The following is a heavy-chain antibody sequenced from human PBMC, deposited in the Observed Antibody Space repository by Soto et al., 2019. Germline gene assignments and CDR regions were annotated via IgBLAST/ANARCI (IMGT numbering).Heavy chain of an antibody. Sequence: EVQLVESGGGLVQPGRSLRLSCAASGFTFDDYAMHWVRQAPGKGLEWVSGISWNSGSIGYADSVKGRFIISRDNAKNSMYLQMNSLRAEDTALYYCAKDILIGGTMIVGGSDYWGQGTLVTVSS. CDR2: ISWNSGSI. CDR3: AKDILIGGTMIVGGSDY. D-gene: IGHD3-22*01. V-gene: IGHV3-9*01. J-gene: IGHJ4*02. CDR1: GFTFDDYA.